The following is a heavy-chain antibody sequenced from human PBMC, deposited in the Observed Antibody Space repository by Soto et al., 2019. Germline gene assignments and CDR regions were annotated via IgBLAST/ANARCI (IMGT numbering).Heavy chain of an antibody. CDR3: ARAAVGGEYYYFDS. V-gene: IGHV1-2*02. CDR2: TNHNIGIT. D-gene: IGHD2-15*01. J-gene: IGHJ4*02. Sequence: ASVRVSCKATGYTFNDYYMHWVRQAPGQGPEWMGSTNHNIGITKYAHKFQGRVIMNRDTGISKAYMGLRRLTSDDTGVYYGARAAVGGEYYYFDSWGLG. CDR1: GYTFNDYY.